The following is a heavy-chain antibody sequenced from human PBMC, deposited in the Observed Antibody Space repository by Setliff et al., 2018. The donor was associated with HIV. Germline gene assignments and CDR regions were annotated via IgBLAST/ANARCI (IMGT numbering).Heavy chain of an antibody. J-gene: IGHJ3*02. CDR1: GGTFSSYT. Sequence: ASVKVSCKASGGTFSSYTISWVRQAPGQGLEWMGGIIPIFGTANYAQKFQGRVTITADESTSTAYMELSSLRSEDTAVYYCASVEMATISAFDIWGQGTMVTVSS. D-gene: IGHD5-12*01. V-gene: IGHV1-69*13. CDR3: ASVEMATISAFDI. CDR2: IIPIFGTA.